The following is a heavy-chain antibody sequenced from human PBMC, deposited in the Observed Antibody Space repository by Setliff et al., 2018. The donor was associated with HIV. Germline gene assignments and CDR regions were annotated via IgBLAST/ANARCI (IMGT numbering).Heavy chain of an antibody. CDR1: GFTFSASW. CDR2: INPDSTAT. CDR3: AKGGRDYNWWDLSYYYYYYMDV. D-gene: IGHD4-4*01. J-gene: IGHJ6*03. Sequence: GGSLRLSCTASGFTFSASWMTWVRQAPGKGLEWVALINPDSTATYYVDSVKGRFTISRDNAKNSLSLQMNSLRAEDTAVYYCAKGGRDYNWWDLSYYYYYYMDVWGKGTTVTVSS. V-gene: IGHV3-7*01.